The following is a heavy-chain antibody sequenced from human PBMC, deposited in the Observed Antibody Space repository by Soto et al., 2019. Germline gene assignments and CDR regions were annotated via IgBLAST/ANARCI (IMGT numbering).Heavy chain of an antibody. CDR1: GFTFSIYA. V-gene: IGHV3-30-3*01. CDR2: ISYDGSNK. CDR3: ARESVESGSYFYYYYGMDV. Sequence: GGSLRLSCSASGFTFSIYAMHWVRQAPGKGLEWVAVISYDGSNKYYADSVKGRFTISRDNSKNTLYLQMNSLRAEDTAVYYCARESVESGSYFYYYYGMDVWGQGTTVTVSS. D-gene: IGHD1-26*01. J-gene: IGHJ6*02.